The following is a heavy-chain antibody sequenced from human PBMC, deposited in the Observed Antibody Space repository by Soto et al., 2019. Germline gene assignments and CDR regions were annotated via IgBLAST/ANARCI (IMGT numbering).Heavy chain of an antibody. D-gene: IGHD2-2*01. Sequence: PVGFQRLSSGASGFNFGGYAVHWVRQAPGKGLEWVAVISYDGSNKYYADSVKGRFTISRDNSKNTLYLQMNSLRAEDTAVYYCATDSTPLVPPSGPWCHGTLVIGSS. V-gene: IGHV3-30-3*01. CDR3: ATDSTPLVPPSGP. CDR2: ISYDGSNK. CDR1: GFNFGGYA. J-gene: IGHJ5*02.